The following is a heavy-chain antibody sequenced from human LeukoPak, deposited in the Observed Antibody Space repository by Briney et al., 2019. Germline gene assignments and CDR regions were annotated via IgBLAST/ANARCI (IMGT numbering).Heavy chain of an antibody. CDR3: ARGGTYCPDY. CDR1: GFTFSSYN. Sequence: GASLRLSCAASGFTFSSYNMNWVRQAPGKGLEWVSYISSSSSPIFYADSVKGRFTISRDNAKNSLYLQMNSLRDEDTAVYYCARGGTYCPDYWGQGTLVTVSS. V-gene: IGHV3-48*02. D-gene: IGHD1-26*01. J-gene: IGHJ4*02. CDR2: ISSSSSPI.